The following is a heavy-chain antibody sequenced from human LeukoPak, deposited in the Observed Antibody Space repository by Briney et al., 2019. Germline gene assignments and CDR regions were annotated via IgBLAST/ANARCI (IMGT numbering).Heavy chain of an antibody. CDR3: ARDDYGDYHDY. V-gene: IGHV4-61*02. CDR1: GGSISSGSYY. J-gene: IGHJ4*02. D-gene: IGHD4-17*01. Sequence: SETLSLTCTVSGGSISSGSYYWSWIRQPAGKGLEWIRRIYTSGSTNYNPSLKSRVTISVDTSKNQFSLKLSSVTAADTAVYYCARDDYGDYHDYWGQGTLVTVSS. CDR2: IYTSGST.